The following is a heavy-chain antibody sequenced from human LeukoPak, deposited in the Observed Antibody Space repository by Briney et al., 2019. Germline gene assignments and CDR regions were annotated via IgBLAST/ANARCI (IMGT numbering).Heavy chain of an antibody. V-gene: IGHV3-30*02. J-gene: IGHJ4*02. Sequence: PGGSLRLSCAASGFTFSSYGMHWVRQAPGKGLEWVAVIWYDGSNKYYADSVKGRFTISRDNSKNTLYLQMNSLRAEDTAVYYCAKDDPKAYFDYWGQGNLVTVSS. CDR2: IWYDGSNK. CDR1: GFTFSSYG. CDR3: AKDDPKAYFDY.